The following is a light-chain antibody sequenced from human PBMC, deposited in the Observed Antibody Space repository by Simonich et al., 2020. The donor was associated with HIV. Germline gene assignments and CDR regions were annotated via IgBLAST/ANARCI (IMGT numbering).Light chain of an antibody. CDR2: AAS. CDR1: QGISNS. V-gene: IGKV1-NL1*01. J-gene: IGKJ2*01. Sequence: DIKMTQSPSSLSASVGDRVTSTCLASQGISNSLPWYQHKPGKAPKLLLYAASRWESGVPSRFSGSGSGTDYTLTISSLQPEDFATYYCQESYGPPYTFGQGTKLEIK. CDR3: QESYGPPYT.